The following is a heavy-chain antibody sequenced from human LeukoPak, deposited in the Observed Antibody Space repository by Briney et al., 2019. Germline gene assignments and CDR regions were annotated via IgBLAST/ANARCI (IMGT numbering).Heavy chain of an antibody. Sequence: PSDTLSLTCTVSGVSISSSRYSWGWLRRPRGKGLEWIVSIYYRGSNYYKPPIKSRVTISEDTSKNQSSLKLSSVTAADTVVYYCASQRLHYGSSGYRDYWGQGTLATVSS. CDR1: GVSISSSRYS. CDR2: IYYRGSN. D-gene: IGHD3-22*01. V-gene: IGHV4-39*01. J-gene: IGHJ4*02. CDR3: ASQRLHYGSSGYRDY.